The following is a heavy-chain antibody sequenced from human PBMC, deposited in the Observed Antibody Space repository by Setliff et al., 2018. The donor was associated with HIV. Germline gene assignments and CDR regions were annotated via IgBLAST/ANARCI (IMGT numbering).Heavy chain of an antibody. CDR3: ARDGGREMATTYYYYYGMDV. CDR2: ISSSGSTI. V-gene: IGHV3-48*04. J-gene: IGHJ6*02. Sequence: PGGSLRLSCAASGFTFSTYPMSWVRQAPGKGLEWVSYISSSGSTIYYADSVKGRFTISRDNAKNSLYLQMNSLRAEDTAVYYCARDGGREMATTYYYYYGMDVWGQGTTVTVSS. D-gene: IGHD5-12*01. CDR1: GFTFSTYP.